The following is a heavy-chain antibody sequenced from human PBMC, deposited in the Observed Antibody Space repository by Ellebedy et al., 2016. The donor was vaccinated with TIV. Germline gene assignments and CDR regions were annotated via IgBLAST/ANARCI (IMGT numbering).Heavy chain of an antibody. CDR2: ISFSGKST. V-gene: IGHV3-11*04. Sequence: PGGSLRLSCAASGFIFSDYYMSWVRQAPGKGLEWVSCISFSGKSTFYADSVKGRFTISRDNTKNSLYLQVTSLRAEDTAIYYCARTMMVRGVINPPLNWFDPWGQGALVTVSS. J-gene: IGHJ5*02. CDR3: ARTMMVRGVINPPLNWFDP. D-gene: IGHD3-10*01. CDR1: GFIFSDYY.